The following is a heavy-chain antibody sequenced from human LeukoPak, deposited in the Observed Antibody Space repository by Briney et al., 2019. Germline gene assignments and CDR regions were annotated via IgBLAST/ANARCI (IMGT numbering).Heavy chain of an antibody. V-gene: IGHV3-7*03. CDR2: IKQDGSEK. J-gene: IGHJ4*02. D-gene: IGHD5-24*01. CDR1: GFTFSSYW. Sequence: PGGSLRLSCAASGFTFSSYWMSWVRQAPGKGLEWVANIKQDGSEKYYVDSVKGRFTISRDNSKNSLYLQMNSLRTEDTALYYCAKDMGWLQPDYWGQGTLVTVSS. CDR3: AKDMGWLQPDY.